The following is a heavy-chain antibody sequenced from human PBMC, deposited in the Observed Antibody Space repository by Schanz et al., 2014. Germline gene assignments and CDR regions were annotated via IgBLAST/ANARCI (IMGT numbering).Heavy chain of an antibody. V-gene: IGHV3-23*01. J-gene: IGHJ3*02. D-gene: IGHD5-18*01. Sequence: EVQLLESGGGLVEPGGSLRLSCAASGFSFSSYAMGWVRQARGKGLEWVSAMNESHSTIYYADSVRGRFTISRDNAENTLFLQMNGLRAEDTAVYYCARVALPGYSSPRDAFDIWGQGTMVTVSS. CDR3: ARVALPGYSSPRDAFDI. CDR2: MNESHSTI. CDR1: GFSFSSYA.